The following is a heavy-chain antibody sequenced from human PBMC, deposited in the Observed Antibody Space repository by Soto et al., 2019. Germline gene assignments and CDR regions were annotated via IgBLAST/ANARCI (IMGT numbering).Heavy chain of an antibody. CDR2: ISYSGST. D-gene: IGHD6-6*01. V-gene: IGHV4-59*08. Sequence: SETLSLTCTVSGGSMSSYYWSWIRQPPGKGLEWIGYISYSGSTNYSPSLKSRVTISVDTSKNQFSLNLSSVTAADTAVYYCARRIFGSSTTLFDPWGQGTLVTVPS. CDR1: GGSMSSYY. J-gene: IGHJ5*02. CDR3: ARRIFGSSTTLFDP.